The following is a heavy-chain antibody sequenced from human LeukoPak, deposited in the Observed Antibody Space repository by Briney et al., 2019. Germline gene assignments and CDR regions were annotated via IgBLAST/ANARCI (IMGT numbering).Heavy chain of an antibody. CDR2: ISSSSSCV. V-gene: IGHV3-21*01. J-gene: IGHJ4*02. CDR1: GFTFSSYS. Sequence: GGSLRLSCAASGFTFSSYSMNWVRQAPGKGLEWVSSISSSSSCVYYADSVKGRFTVSRDNAKNSLYLQMNSLRAEDTAVYYCARDRGFGELFFDYWGQGTLVTVSS. D-gene: IGHD3-10*01. CDR3: ARDRGFGELFFDY.